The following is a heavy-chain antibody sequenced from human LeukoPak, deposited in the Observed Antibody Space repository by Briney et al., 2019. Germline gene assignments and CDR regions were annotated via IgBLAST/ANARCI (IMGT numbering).Heavy chain of an antibody. CDR2: ISYDGSNK. J-gene: IGHJ4*02. CDR1: GFTFRKYA. CDR3: ARDRPFPYRSGSLDY. Sequence: GGSLRLSCAASGFTFRKYAMHWVRQAPGKGLEWVAVISYDGSNKYYADSVKGRFTISRDNSKNTLYLQMNSLRVEDTAVYYCARDRPFPYRSGSLDYWGQGTLVTVSS. V-gene: IGHV3-30-3*01. D-gene: IGHD6-19*01.